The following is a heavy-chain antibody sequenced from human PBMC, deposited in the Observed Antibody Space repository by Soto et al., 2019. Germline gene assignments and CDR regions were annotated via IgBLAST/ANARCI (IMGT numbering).Heavy chain of an antibody. CDR1: GGSISSGSYY. Sequence: SDTLSLTCTVSGGSISSGSYYWSWIRQHPGKGLEWIGYIHSSGSAYHNPSLKSRVTISVDTSNNQFSLKLSSVTAADTAVYYCAREDRNYYDSSGYYHWGQGTLVTVSS. J-gene: IGHJ5*02. V-gene: IGHV4-31*03. D-gene: IGHD3-22*01. CDR2: IHSSGSA. CDR3: AREDRNYYDSSGYYH.